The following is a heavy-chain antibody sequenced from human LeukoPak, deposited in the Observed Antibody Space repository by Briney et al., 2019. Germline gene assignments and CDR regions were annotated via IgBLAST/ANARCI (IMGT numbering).Heavy chain of an antibody. D-gene: IGHD1-14*01. Sequence: GGSLRLSCAASGFTFSSYPMGWVRQAPGKGLEWVSATSASGASTYYADSVKGRFTISRDNSKNTLYLQMNSLRVEDTAVYYCAKDLKREPDWGQGTLVTVSS. CDR1: GFTFSSYP. CDR3: AKDLKREPD. V-gene: IGHV3-23*01. CDR2: TSASGAST. J-gene: IGHJ4*02.